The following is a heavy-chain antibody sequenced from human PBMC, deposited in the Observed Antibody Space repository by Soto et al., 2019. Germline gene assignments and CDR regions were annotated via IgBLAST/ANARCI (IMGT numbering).Heavy chain of an antibody. Sequence: SETLSLTCTVSGGSISSYYWSWIRQPPGKGLKWIGYIYYSGSTNYNPSLKSRVTISVDTSKNQFSLKLSSVTAADTAVYYCARHWNCSGGSCYSEYWFDPWGQGTLVTVSS. V-gene: IGHV4-59*08. J-gene: IGHJ5*02. CDR2: IYYSGST. D-gene: IGHD2-15*01. CDR1: GGSISSYY. CDR3: ARHWNCSGGSCYSEYWFDP.